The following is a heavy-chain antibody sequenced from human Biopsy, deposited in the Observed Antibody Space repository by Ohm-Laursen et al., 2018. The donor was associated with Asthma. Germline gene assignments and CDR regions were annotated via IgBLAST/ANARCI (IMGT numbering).Heavy chain of an antibody. CDR1: GFSFSNFT. CDR3: VRDGTDDAFDI. V-gene: IGHV3-30*01. CDR2: ISKDANTQ. D-gene: IGHD1-1*01. J-gene: IGHJ3*02. Sequence: SLRLSCAASGFSFSNFTIHWVRQAPGKGLEWVGVISKDANTQDYADSVKGRFTMARDNSKNTLDLQMNSLREEDTAVYYCVRDGTDDAFDIWGQGTVVSVSS.